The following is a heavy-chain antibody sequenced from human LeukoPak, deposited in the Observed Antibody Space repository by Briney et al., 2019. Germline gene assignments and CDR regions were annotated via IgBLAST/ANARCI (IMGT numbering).Heavy chain of an antibody. Sequence: SSETLSLTCTVSGGSISSSIYYWAWIRQPPGKGLEWIGNIYYGGSTYYNRSPKSRVTISVDTSKKQFSLKLSSVTAADTAVYYCARHPGSNPNWFDPWGQGILVTVSS. D-gene: IGHD3-10*01. CDR3: ARHPGSNPNWFDP. V-gene: IGHV4-39*01. J-gene: IGHJ5*02. CDR1: GGSISSSIYY. CDR2: IYYGGST.